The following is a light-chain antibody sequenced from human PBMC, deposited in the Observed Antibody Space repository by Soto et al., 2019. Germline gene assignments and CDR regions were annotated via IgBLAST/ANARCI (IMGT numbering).Light chain of an antibody. V-gene: IGKV3-15*01. Sequence: EIVMTQSPATLSVSPGERATLSCRASQSVSSNLAWYQQKPGQAPRLLIYAASIRATGVPARFSGSGSGTAFTLTISSLQSEDFALYYCQQCDNWPLITFGQGTRLEI. CDR1: QSVSSN. CDR2: AAS. CDR3: QQCDNWPLIT. J-gene: IGKJ5*01.